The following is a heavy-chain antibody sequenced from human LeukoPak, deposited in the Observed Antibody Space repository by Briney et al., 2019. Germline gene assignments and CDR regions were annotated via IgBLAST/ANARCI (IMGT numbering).Heavy chain of an antibody. Sequence: PGGSLRLSCGTSGFSVSSYYMSWVRQAPGKGLEWVSAISGSGGSTYYADSVKGRFTISRDNSKNTLYLQMNSLRAEDTAVYYCAKGDRKLRYFDYWGQGTLVTVSS. CDR2: ISGSGGST. J-gene: IGHJ4*02. CDR3: AKGDRKLRYFDY. D-gene: IGHD3-9*01. V-gene: IGHV3-23*01. CDR1: GFSVSSYY.